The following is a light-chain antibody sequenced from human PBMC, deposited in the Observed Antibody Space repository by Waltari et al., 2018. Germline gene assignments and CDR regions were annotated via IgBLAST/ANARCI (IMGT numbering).Light chain of an antibody. CDR2: KAS. J-gene: IGKJ2*01. CDR3: QQYNSYSRT. CDR1: QSIGSW. V-gene: IGKV1-5*03. Sequence: DIQMTQSPSTLSASVGDRVTITCRASQSIGSWLAWYQQKPGKAPNLLISKASSLESGVPSRFSGSGSGTAFTLTISSLQPDDFATYYCQQYNSYSRTFGQGTKLEIK.